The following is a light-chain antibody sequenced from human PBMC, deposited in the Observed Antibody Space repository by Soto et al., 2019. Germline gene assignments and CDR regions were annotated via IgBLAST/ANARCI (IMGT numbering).Light chain of an antibody. Sequence: EIVLTQSPGTLSLSPGERATLSCRASQNISSSYLAWYQQKPGQAPRLLIYDASNRATGIPARFSGSGSGTDFTLTISSLEPEDFAVHYCPQPSHWFLTFRGGTKVDIK. CDR3: PQPSHWFLT. J-gene: IGKJ4*01. CDR1: QNISSSY. V-gene: IGKV3-11*01. CDR2: DAS.